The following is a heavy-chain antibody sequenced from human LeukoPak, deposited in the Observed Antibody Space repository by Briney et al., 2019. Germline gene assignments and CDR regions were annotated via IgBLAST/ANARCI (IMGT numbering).Heavy chain of an antibody. CDR1: GGSFSGYY. CDR3: ASRGVLDSSSSHYYFDY. D-gene: IGHD6-6*01. J-gene: IGHJ4*02. CDR2: INHSGST. Sequence: SETLSLTCAVYGGSFSGYYWSWIRQPPGKGLEWIGEINHSGSTNYNPSLKSRVTISVDTSKNQFSLKLSSVTAADTAVYYCASRGVLDSSSSHYYFDYWGQGTLVTVSS. V-gene: IGHV4-34*01.